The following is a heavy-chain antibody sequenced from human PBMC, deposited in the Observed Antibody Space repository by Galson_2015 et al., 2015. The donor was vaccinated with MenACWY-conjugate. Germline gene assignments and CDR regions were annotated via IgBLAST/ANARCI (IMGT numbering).Heavy chain of an antibody. V-gene: IGHV3-23*01. CDR1: GFTFSSYA. Sequence: SLRLSCAASGFTFSSYAMTWVRQAPGKGLEWVSTISDSGRFTYYGDSVKGRFTISRDNSNNAVFLQMNNVRADDTASYYCAKDLVKNYEMLTGYYSAWGQGTLVTVSS. J-gene: IGHJ5*02. CDR3: AKDLVKNYEMLTGYYSA. D-gene: IGHD3-9*01. CDR2: ISDSGRFT.